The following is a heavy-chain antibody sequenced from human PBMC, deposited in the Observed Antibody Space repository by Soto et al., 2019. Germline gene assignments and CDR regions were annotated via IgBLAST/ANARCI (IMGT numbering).Heavy chain of an antibody. D-gene: IGHD6-6*01. V-gene: IGHV1-8*01. CDR2: MNPNSGNT. J-gene: IGHJ6*02. Sequence: QVQLVQSGAEVKKPGASVKVSCKASGYTFTSYDINWVRQATGQGLEWMGWMNPNSGNTGYAQKFQGRVTMTRNTSISTAYMELSSLRSEDTAVYSCARFGSSPYYYGMDVWGQGTTVTVSS. CDR1: GYTFTSYD. CDR3: ARFGSSPYYYGMDV.